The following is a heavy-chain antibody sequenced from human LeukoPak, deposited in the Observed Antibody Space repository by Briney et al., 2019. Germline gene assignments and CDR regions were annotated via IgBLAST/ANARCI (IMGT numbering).Heavy chain of an antibody. D-gene: IGHD3-10*01. V-gene: IGHV4-59*01. CDR1: GGSINNYY. CDR2: INYSGRT. Sequence: TASETLSLTCTVSGGSINNYYWSWIRQPPGKGLEWIGYINYSGRTNYNPSLKSRVTISVDTSKNQFSLRLSSVTAADTAVYYCATLIGGFGELRPYNTLLSAMDVWGQGTTVTVSS. CDR3: ATLIGGFGELRPYNTLLSAMDV. J-gene: IGHJ6*02.